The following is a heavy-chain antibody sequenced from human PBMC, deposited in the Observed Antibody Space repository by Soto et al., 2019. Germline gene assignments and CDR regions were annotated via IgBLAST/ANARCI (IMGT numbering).Heavy chain of an antibody. V-gene: IGHV1-46*01. Sequence: ASVKVSCKASGYTFTSYYMHWVRQAPGQGLEWMGIINPSGGSTSYAQKFQGRVTMTRDTSTSTVYMELSSLRSEDTAVYYCARDQAISRGYSYGSSSWFDPWGQGTLVTVSS. CDR3: ARDQAISRGYSYGSSSWFDP. CDR1: GYTFTSYY. D-gene: IGHD5-18*01. J-gene: IGHJ5*02. CDR2: INPSGGST.